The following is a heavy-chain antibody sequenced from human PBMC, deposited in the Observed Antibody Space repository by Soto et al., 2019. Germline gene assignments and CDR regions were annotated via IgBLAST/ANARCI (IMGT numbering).Heavy chain of an antibody. D-gene: IGHD1-26*01. CDR1: GFNFGFFG. V-gene: IGHV3-30*03. J-gene: IGHJ4*02. CDR3: ARGNLSFDFDS. Sequence: QIHLVESGGDVVQPGKSLRLSCAASGFNFGFFGMHWVRQAPGKGLEWVAFISGDGINTQYADSVRSRFTLSRDYSRKTMYLQMDSLRDEDTALYYCARGNLSFDFDSWGLGTLVTVSS. CDR2: ISGDGINT.